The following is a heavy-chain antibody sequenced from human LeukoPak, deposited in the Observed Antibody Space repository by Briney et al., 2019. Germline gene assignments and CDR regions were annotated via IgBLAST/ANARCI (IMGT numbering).Heavy chain of an antibody. V-gene: IGHV3-49*04. CDR3: AELGITMIGGV. CDR1: GFTFGDYV. CDR2: IRSKAYGGTT. D-gene: IGHD3-10*02. J-gene: IGHJ6*04. Sequence: PGGSLRLSCTASGFTFGDYVMSWVRQAPGKGLEWVGFIRSKAYGGTTKNAASVKGRFTISRDNAKNSLYLQMNSLRAEDTAVYYCAELGITMIGGVWGKGTTVTISS.